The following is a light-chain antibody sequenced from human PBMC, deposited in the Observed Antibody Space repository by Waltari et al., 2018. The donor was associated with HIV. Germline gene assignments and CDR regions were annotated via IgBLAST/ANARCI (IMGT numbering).Light chain of an antibody. CDR3: SSYTSSSTRV. CDR2: EVS. Sequence: QSALTQPPSVSGSPGQSITISCTGTSRDVGGYNYVSWYQQHPGKAPKLMIYEVSNRPSGVSNRFSGSKSGNTASLTISGLQAEDEADYYCSSYTSSSTRVFGGGTNLTVL. CDR1: SRDVGGYNY. V-gene: IGLV2-14*01. J-gene: IGLJ3*02.